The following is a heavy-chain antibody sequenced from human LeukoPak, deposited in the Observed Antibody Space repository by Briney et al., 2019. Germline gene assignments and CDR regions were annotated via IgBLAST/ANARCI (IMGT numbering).Heavy chain of an antibody. V-gene: IGHV3-74*01. CDR1: GFTFNSYW. J-gene: IGHJ4*02. CDR3: ARDRGYCIDC. CDR2: INGDGSRT. D-gene: IGHD2-15*01. Sequence: PGGSLRLSCAASGFTFNSYWMHWVRQAPGKGLVWVSHINGDGSRTSYADSVKGRFTISRDNAKITLYLHMNSLRDEDTAMYYCARDRGYCIDCWGQGTLVTVSS.